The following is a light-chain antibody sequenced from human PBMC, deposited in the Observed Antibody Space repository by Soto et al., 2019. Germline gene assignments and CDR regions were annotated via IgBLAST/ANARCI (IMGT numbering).Light chain of an antibody. CDR2: KAS. J-gene: IGKJ4*01. V-gene: IGKV1-5*03. Sequence: DIQMTQSPSTLSASVGDRVTITCRASQSISSWLAWYQQKPGKAPKLLIYKASSLESGVPSRFSGSGSGTEFTLTISSLQPDDFSTYYCQQYNSYTLTFGGGTKVEIK. CDR1: QSISSW. CDR3: QQYNSYTLT.